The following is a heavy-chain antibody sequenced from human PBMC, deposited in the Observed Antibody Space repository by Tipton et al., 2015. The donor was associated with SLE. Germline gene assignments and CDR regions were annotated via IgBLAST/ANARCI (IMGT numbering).Heavy chain of an antibody. Sequence: QLVQSGAEVKKPGELLKNPCKGSEYSFTNYWIVWVRQVPGKGQEWMGLIYPTDSDTRYSPSFQGQVSISADMSTYSAYLQWSSLKALVSAICYCAYWPRCDAFFIWCQGTIVTVYS. CDR2: IYPTDSDT. D-gene: IGHD2-15*01. V-gene: IGHV5-51*03. J-gene: IGHJ3*02. CDR3: AYWPRCDAFFI. CDR1: EYSFTNYW.